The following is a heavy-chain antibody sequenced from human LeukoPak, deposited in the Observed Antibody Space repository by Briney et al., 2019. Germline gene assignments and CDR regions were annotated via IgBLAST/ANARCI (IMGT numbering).Heavy chain of an antibody. Sequence: GGSLRLSCAASGFTFSSYSMNWVRQAPGKGLEWVSSISSSSSYIYYADSVKGRFTISRDNAKNSLYLQMNSLRAEDTAVYYCARDPVVVVTTADWGQGTLVTVSS. D-gene: IGHD2-21*02. V-gene: IGHV3-21*01. CDR3: ARDPVVVVTTAD. J-gene: IGHJ4*02. CDR2: ISSSSSYI. CDR1: GFTFSSYS.